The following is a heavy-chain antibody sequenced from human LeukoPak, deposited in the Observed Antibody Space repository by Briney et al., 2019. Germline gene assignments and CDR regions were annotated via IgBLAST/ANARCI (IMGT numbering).Heavy chain of an antibody. CDR3: AKDRWGKKVTDYYGMDV. J-gene: IGHJ6*02. D-gene: IGHD3-16*01. V-gene: IGHV3-30*02. CDR1: GFTFSSYG. CDR2: IRYDGSNK. Sequence: GGSLRLSCAASGFTFSSYGMHWVRQAPGKGLEWVAFIRYDGSNKYYADSVKGRFTISRDNSKNTLYLQMNSLRAEDTAVYYCAKDRWGKKVTDYYGMDVWGQGTTVTVSS.